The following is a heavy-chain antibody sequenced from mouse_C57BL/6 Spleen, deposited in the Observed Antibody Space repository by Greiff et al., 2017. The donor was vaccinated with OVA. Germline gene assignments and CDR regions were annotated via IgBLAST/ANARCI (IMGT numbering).Heavy chain of an antibody. D-gene: IGHD2-5*01. J-gene: IGHJ2*01. V-gene: IGHV5-4*01. Sequence: EVKLQESGGGLVKPGGSLKLSCAASGFTFSSYAMSWVRQTPEKRLEWVATISDGGSYTYYPDNVKGRFTISRDNAKNNLYLQMSHLKSEDTAMYYCARDLSNQYYFDYWGQGTTLTVSS. CDR1: GFTFSSYA. CDR3: ARDLSNQYYFDY. CDR2: ISDGGSYT.